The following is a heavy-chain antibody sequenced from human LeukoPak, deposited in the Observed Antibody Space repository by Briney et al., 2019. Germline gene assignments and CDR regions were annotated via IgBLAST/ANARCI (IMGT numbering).Heavy chain of an antibody. CDR1: GGTFSSYA. Sequence: ASVKVSCKASGGTFSSYAISWVRQAPGQGLEWMGWINPNSGGTNYAQKFQGRVTMTRDTSISTAYMELSRLRSDDTAVYYCAATPGYYYYGMDVWGQGTTVTVSS. V-gene: IGHV1-2*02. CDR2: INPNSGGT. CDR3: AATPGYYYYGMDV. J-gene: IGHJ6*02. D-gene: IGHD2-15*01.